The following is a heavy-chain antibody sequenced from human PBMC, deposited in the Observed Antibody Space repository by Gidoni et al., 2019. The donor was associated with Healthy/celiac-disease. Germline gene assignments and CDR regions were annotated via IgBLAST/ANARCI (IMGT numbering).Heavy chain of an antibody. CDR1: GFPFSSYA. CDR2: ISGSGGST. Sequence: EVQLLESGGGLVQPGGSLRLSCAASGFPFSSYAMSWVRQAPGKGLGWFSAISGSGGSTYYADSVKGRFTISRDNSKNTLYLQMNSLRAEDTAVYYCAKNGPVGSYYYSYWGQGTLVTVSS. CDR3: AKNGPVGSYYYSY. D-gene: IGHD1-26*01. J-gene: IGHJ4*02. V-gene: IGHV3-23*01.